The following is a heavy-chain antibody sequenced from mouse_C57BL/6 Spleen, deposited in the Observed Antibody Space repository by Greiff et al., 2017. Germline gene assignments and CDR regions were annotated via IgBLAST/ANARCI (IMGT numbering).Heavy chain of an antibody. D-gene: IGHD1-1*01. J-gene: IGHJ3*01. V-gene: IGHV1-9*01. CDR1: GYTFTGYW. CDR3: ARSAQRTTVVED. CDR2: ILTGSGST. Sequence: VQLQQSGAELMKPGASVKLSCKATGYTFTGYWIEWVKQRPGHGLEWIGEILTGSGSTNYNEKFKGKATFTADTSANTADMQLCSLTTERSAIENWARSAQRTTVVEDWGQGTLVTVSA.